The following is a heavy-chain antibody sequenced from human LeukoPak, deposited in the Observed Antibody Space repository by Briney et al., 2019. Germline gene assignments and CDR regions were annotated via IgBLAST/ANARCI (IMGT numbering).Heavy chain of an antibody. J-gene: IGHJ1*01. CDR3: ASVPSSSWYLGWVKYFQH. Sequence: SETLSLTCAVYGGSFSGYYWSWIRQPPGKGLEWIGEINHSGSTNYNPSLKSRVTISVDTSKNQFSLKLSSVTAADTAVYYCASVPSSSWYLGWVKYFQHWGQGTLVTVSS. V-gene: IGHV4-34*01. D-gene: IGHD6-13*01. CDR2: INHSGST. CDR1: GGSFSGYY.